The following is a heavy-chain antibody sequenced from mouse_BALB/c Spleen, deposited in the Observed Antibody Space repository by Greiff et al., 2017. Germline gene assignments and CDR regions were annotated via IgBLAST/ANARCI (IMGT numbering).Heavy chain of an antibody. CDR1: GYTFTDYE. V-gene: IGHV1-15*01. Sequence: VQVVESGAELVRPGASVTLSCKASGYTFTDYEMHWVKQTPVHGLEWIGAIDPETGGTAYNQKFKGKATLTADKSSSTAYMELRSLTSEDSAVYYCTLTGNYAMDYWGQGTSVTVSS. J-gene: IGHJ4*01. CDR3: TLTGNYAMDY. CDR2: IDPETGGT. D-gene: IGHD4-1*01.